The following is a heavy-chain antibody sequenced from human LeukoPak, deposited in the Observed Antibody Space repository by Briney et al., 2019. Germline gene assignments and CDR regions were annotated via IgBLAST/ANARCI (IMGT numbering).Heavy chain of an antibody. CDR1: GGSFSGYY. V-gene: IGHV4-34*01. D-gene: IGHD3-16*02. CDR2: INRSGST. J-gene: IGHJ3*02. Sequence: PSETLSLTCAVYGGSFSGYYWSWIRRPPGKGLEWIGEINRSGSTNYNPSLKSRVTISVDTSKNQFSLKLSSVTAADTAVYYCARAGSSVYPWAFDIWGQGTMVTVSS. CDR3: ARAGSSVYPWAFDI.